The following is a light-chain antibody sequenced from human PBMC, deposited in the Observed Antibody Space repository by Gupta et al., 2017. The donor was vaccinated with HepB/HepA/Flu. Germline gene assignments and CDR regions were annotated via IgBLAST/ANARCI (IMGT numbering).Light chain of an antibody. J-gene: IGLJ1*01. V-gene: IGLV1-40*01. CDR3: QSYDSSRSGYV. CDR1: SSNIGAGYD. Sequence: QSVVTQPPSVSGAPGQRVTISCTGSSSNIGAGYDVHWYQQLPGTAPKLLIYGNSNRPSGVPDRFSGSKSGTSASLAITGLQAEDEADYYCQSYDSSRSGYVCGTGTKVT. CDR2: GNS.